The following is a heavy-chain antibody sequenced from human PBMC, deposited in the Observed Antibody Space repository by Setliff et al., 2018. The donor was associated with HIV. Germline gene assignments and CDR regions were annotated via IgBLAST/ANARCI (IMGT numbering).Heavy chain of an antibody. CDR3: ARVRERVTIFGVVRDFDS. D-gene: IGHD3-3*01. Sequence: ASVKVSCKSSGYTFTKYGITWVRQAPGQGLEWMGWISANNGSSYFAQKLQDRVTMTSDTSTSTAYMELRSLRSDDTAVYYCARVRERVTIFGVVRDFDSWGQGTLVPS. V-gene: IGHV1-18*01. CDR2: ISANNGSS. CDR1: GYTFTKYG. J-gene: IGHJ4*02.